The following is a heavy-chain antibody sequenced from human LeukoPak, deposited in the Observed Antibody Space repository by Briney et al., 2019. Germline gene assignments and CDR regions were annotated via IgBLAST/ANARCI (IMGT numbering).Heavy chain of an antibody. CDR3: AKSGLAAAGQRGYFDY. CDR2: IDDSGVIR. CDR1: GFTFKTHA. J-gene: IGHJ4*02. V-gene: IGHV3-23*01. D-gene: IGHD6-13*01. Sequence: GGSLRLSCAASGFTFKTHAMSWVRQAPGKGLEWVSRIDDSGVIRSYADSVKGRFTISRDNSKMTLTLQMNSLRADDTAMYYCAKSGLAAAGQRGYFDYWGQGTLVTVSS.